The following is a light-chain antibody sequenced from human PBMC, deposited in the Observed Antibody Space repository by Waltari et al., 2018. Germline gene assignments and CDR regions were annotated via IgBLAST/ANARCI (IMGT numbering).Light chain of an antibody. Sequence: YVLTQPPSVSVDPGKTARLTCGGDNIGRKSVNWYQQKPGQAPVLVMFYARDRPSAYPELFAGSNSGNTATLTSSWVEAGDEADYHCQVWDDVTDSGVFGGGTKLTVL. J-gene: IGLJ3*02. CDR2: YAR. CDR3: QVWDDVTDSGV. CDR1: NIGRKS. V-gene: IGLV3-21*04.